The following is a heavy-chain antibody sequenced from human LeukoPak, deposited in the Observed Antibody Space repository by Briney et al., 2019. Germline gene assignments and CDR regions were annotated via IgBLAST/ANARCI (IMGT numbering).Heavy chain of an antibody. CDR3: AKADYDFWSGYKKGDY. CDR1: GFTFSSYA. Sequence: GGSLRLSCAASGFTFSSYAMTWVRQAPGKGPEWVSTISPSGGSTYFADSVLGRFTISRDNSKNTLYLQMSSLRAEDTAVYYCAKADYDFWSGYKKGDYWGQGTLVTVSS. CDR2: ISPSGGST. J-gene: IGHJ4*02. V-gene: IGHV3-23*01. D-gene: IGHD3-3*01.